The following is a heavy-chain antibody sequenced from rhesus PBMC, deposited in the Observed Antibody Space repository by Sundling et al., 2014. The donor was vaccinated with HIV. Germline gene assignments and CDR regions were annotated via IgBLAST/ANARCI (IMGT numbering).Heavy chain of an antibody. CDR2: IYGSGSST. CDR1: RGSFSGAYG. Sequence: QVQLQESGPGLVKSSETLSLTCAVSRGSFSGAYGWGWIRQSPGKGLEWIGYIYGSGSSTNYNPSLRSRVTLSVDTSKNQVSLKLTSVTAADTAVYYCAMGGTYYSDSGRLDYWGQGVLVTVSS. D-gene: IGHD3-28*01. CDR3: AMGGTYYSDSGRLDY. J-gene: IGHJ4*01. V-gene: IGHV4-127*01.